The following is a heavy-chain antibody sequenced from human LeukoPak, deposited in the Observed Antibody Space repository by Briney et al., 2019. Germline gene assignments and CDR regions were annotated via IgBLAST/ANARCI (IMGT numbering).Heavy chain of an antibody. J-gene: IGHJ5*02. CDR2: INPNSGGT. CDR1: GYTFTDYY. CDR3: ARDGWGGSYGNWFDP. D-gene: IGHD1-26*01. Sequence: ASVKVSCKASGYTFTDYYMHWVRQAPGQGLEWMGRINPNSGGTNYAQKFQGRVTMTRDTSISTAYMELSRLRSDDTAVYYCARDGWGGSYGNWFDPWGQGTLVTVSS. V-gene: IGHV1-2*02.